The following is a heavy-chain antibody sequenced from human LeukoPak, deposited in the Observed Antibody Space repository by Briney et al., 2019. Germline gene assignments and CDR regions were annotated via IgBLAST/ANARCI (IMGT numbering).Heavy chain of an antibody. CDR2: IYYSGST. Sequence: KSSESLSLTCTVSGGSISSHYWSWIRQPPGKGLEWIGYIYYSGSTNYNPSLKSRVTISVDTSKNQFSLKLSSVTAADTAVYYCARGPVDTAIKIEPSYYYYYMDVWGKGTTVTVSS. CDR3: ARGPVDTAIKIEPSYYYYYMDV. CDR1: GGSISSHY. V-gene: IGHV4-59*11. D-gene: IGHD5-18*01. J-gene: IGHJ6*03.